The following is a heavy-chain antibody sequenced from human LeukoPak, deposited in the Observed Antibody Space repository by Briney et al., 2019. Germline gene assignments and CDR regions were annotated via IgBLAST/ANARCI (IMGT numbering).Heavy chain of an antibody. CDR3: ARGDCSSTSCHTRDTWWFDP. D-gene: IGHD2-2*02. Sequence: SETLSLTCTVSGGSISSYYWSWIRQPPGKGLEWIGYIYYSGSTNYNPSLKSRVTISVDTSKNQFSLKLSSVTAADTAVYYCARGDCSSTSCHTRDTWWFDPWGQGTLVTVSS. CDR1: GGSISSYY. CDR2: IYYSGST. J-gene: IGHJ5*02. V-gene: IGHV4-59*12.